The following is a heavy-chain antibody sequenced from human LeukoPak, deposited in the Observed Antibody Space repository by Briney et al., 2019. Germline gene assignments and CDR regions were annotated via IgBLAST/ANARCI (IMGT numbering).Heavy chain of an antibody. Sequence: ASVKVSCKASGYTFTSYDINWVRQAPGQGLEWMGWMNPNSGNTGYAQKFQGRVTMTRNTSISTAYMELSSLRSEDTAVYYCARGPLYWYYDFWSGYRVDAFDIWGQGTMVTVSS. CDR3: ARGPLYWYYDFWSGYRVDAFDI. CDR1: GYTFTSYD. D-gene: IGHD3-3*01. CDR2: MNPNSGNT. J-gene: IGHJ3*02. V-gene: IGHV1-8*01.